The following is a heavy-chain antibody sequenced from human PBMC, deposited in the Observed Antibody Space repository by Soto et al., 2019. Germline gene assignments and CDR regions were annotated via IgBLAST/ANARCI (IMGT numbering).Heavy chain of an antibody. CDR3: ARDFYGGYTYGPGDY. V-gene: IGHV3-7*01. D-gene: IGHD5-18*01. Sequence: GGSLRLSCAASGFMFSAYWMSWVRQAPGKGLEWVANIHGDGGKIYYADSVRGRFTIPRDNAKRSLYLQMNSLRAEDTAVYYCARDFYGGYTYGPGDYWGQGALVTVSS. CDR1: GFMFSAYW. CDR2: IHGDGGKI. J-gene: IGHJ4*02.